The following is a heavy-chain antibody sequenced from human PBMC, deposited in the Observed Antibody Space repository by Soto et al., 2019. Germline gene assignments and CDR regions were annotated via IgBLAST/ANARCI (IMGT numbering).Heavy chain of an antibody. J-gene: IGHJ4*02. CDR2: IFHDGTA. CDR3: ARLVYDTRLNYMYFDF. Sequence: SETLSLTCAVSVVSLTSCNWWTWVRQSPQRGLEYIGEIFHDGTANYYPSFERRVAMSVDTSRNQFSLKLTSVTAADTAVYFCARLVYDTRLNYMYFDFWGPGTLVTVSS. V-gene: IGHV4-4*02. D-gene: IGHD3-10*01. CDR1: VVSLTSCNW.